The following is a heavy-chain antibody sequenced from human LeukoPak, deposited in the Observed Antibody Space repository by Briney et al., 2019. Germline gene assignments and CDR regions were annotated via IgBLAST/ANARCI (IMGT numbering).Heavy chain of an antibody. CDR3: ARDFELSH. J-gene: IGHJ4*02. CDR1: GVTFSSYW. D-gene: IGHD3-16*02. V-gene: IGHV3-33*08. Sequence: GGSLRLSCEVSGVTFSSYWMYWVRQVPGKGLVWVSRLWYDGSSKHYADSVKGRFTISRDNSKNTLYLQMNSLRAEDTAVYYCARDFELSHWGQGTLVTVSS. CDR2: LWYDGSSK.